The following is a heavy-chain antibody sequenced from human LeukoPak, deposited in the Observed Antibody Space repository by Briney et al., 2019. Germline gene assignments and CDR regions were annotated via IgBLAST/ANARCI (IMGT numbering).Heavy chain of an antibody. CDR1: GFTFSSYA. D-gene: IGHD5-18*01. CDR2: ISGSGGST. Sequence: GGSLRLSCAASGFTFSSYAMSWVRQAPGKGLEWVSAISGSGGSTYYADSVKGRFTISRDNSKNTLYLQMNSLRAEDTAVYYCAKPPIFNAIQLGLNFDYWGQGTLLTVSS. V-gene: IGHV3-23*01. J-gene: IGHJ4*02. CDR3: AKPPIFNAIQLGLNFDY.